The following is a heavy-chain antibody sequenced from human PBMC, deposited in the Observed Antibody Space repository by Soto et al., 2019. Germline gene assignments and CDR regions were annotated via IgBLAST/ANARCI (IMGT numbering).Heavy chain of an antibody. CDR2: VHDTGST. J-gene: IGHJ3*02. V-gene: IGHV4-61*01. CDR3: ARDRVKTYYYDSSQANDAFDI. Sequence: SETLSLTCSVSGDSVSSGNYYWTWIRQPPGKGLEWIGYVHDTGSTNYNPSLKSRVTISVDTSKNQFSLKLSSVTAADTAVYYCARDRVKTYYYDSSQANDAFDIWGQGTMVTVSS. D-gene: IGHD3-22*01. CDR1: GDSVSSGNYY.